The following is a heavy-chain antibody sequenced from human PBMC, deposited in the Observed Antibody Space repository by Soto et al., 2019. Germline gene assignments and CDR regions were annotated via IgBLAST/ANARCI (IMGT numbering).Heavy chain of an antibody. CDR3: ARGGVGNYYDSKVYFDY. D-gene: IGHD3-22*01. CDR2: IIPIFGTA. J-gene: IGHJ4*02. Sequence: ASVKVSCKASGGTFSSYAISWVRQAPGQGLEWMGGIIPIFGTANYAQKFQGRVTITADESTSTAYMELSSLRSEDTAVYYCARGGVGNYYDSKVYFDYWGQGTLVTVSS. V-gene: IGHV1-69*13. CDR1: GGTFSSYA.